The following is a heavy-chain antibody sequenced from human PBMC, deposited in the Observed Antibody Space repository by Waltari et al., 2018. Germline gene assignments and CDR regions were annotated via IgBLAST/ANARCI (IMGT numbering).Heavy chain of an antibody. V-gene: IGHV2-5*01. CDR3: AHIFSSSAAYFDY. CDR1: GFSLSPNGEG. Sequence: QITLKESGPTLVKPTQTLTLTCSFSGFSLSPNGEGVGWIRQPPGKALEWLGLIYWTDGKAYNPSLESRLTFTKDTSKNQVVLKMTNMDAVDTATYYCAHIFSSSAAYFDYWGQGTLVTVS. D-gene: IGHD3-22*01. J-gene: IGHJ4*02. CDR2: IYWTDGK.